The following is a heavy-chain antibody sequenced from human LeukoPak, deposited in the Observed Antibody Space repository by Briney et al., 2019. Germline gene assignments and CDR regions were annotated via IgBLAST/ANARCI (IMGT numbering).Heavy chain of an antibody. V-gene: IGHV1-2*02. CDR1: GYTFTGYY. J-gene: IGHJ5*02. Sequence: EASVKVSCKASGYTFTGYYMHWVRQAPGQGLEWMGWINPNSGGTNYAQKFQGRVTMTRDTSISTAYMGLSRLRSDDTAVYYCARGESSYYYDSSGYFNWFDPWGQGTLVTVSS. CDR2: INPNSGGT. CDR3: ARGESSYYYDSSGYFNWFDP. D-gene: IGHD3-22*01.